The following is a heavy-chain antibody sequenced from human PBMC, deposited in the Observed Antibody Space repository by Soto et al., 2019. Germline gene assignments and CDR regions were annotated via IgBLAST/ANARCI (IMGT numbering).Heavy chain of an antibody. V-gene: IGHV3-30*18. J-gene: IGHJ4*02. CDR3: AKDDGAFFYDTSGYPLDY. D-gene: IGHD3-22*01. CDR2: IAYDGTNT. Sequence: GGSLRLSCAASGFALSNYGMHWVRQATGKGLEWVAIIAYDGTNTYYADSVKGRFTISRDNSKNTLYLQMNSLRDEDTAVYYCAKDDGAFFYDTSGYPLDYWGQGTLVTVSS. CDR1: GFALSNYG.